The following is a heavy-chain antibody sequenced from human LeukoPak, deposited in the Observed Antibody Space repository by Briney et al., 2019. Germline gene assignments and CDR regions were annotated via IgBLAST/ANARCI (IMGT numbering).Heavy chain of an antibody. CDR3: ARDPGYSSSWGPNWFDP. V-gene: IGHV6-1*01. J-gene: IGHJ5*02. CDR1: GDSVSSNSAA. CDR2: TYYRSKWYN. Sequence: SQTLSLTCAISGDSVSSNSAAWNWIRQSPSRGLEWLGRTYYRSKWYNDYAVSVKSRITINPDTSKNQFSLQLNSVTPEDTAVYYCARDPGYSSSWGPNWFDPWGQGTLVTVSS. D-gene: IGHD6-13*01.